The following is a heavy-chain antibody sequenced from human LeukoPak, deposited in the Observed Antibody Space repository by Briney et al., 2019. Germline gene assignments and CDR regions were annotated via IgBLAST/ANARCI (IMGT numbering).Heavy chain of an antibody. J-gene: IGHJ3*02. CDR3: ARGRFFDI. CDR2: NYYSGST. D-gene: IGHD3-10*01. Sequence: MPSEPLSLTCSVSGGSISSYYWSWMRQPPGKGLEWIGYNYYSGSTNYNPSLKSRVTISVDTSKNQFSLKLSSVTAADTAVYYCARGRFFDIWRQGTMVADSS. CDR1: GGSISSYY. V-gene: IGHV4-59*08.